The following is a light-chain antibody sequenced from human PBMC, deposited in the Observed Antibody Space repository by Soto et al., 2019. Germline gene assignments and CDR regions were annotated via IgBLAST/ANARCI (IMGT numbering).Light chain of an antibody. CDR2: KAS. J-gene: IGKJ4*01. CDR3: QQYDTGST. V-gene: IGKV1-5*03. CDR1: QNIRSW. Sequence: EIQMTQSPSTLSASVGDRVTITCRASQNIRSWLAWYQQKPGKAPRLLIYKASSMEGGVPSRFSGSGSGTEFNLTISSLQPDDSATYYCQQYDTGSTFGGGTKVEIK.